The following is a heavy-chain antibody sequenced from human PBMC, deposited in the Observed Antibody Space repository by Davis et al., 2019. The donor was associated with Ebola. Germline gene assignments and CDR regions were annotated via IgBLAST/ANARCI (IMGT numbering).Heavy chain of an antibody. CDR1: GFTFSSYS. J-gene: IGHJ6*02. CDR2: ISWNSGSI. CDR3: AKEYYDILTGYYGPHRGGGMDV. D-gene: IGHD3-9*01. V-gene: IGHV3-9*01. Sequence: SLKISCAASGFTFSSYSMNWVRQAPGKGLEWVSGISWNSGSIGYADSVKGRFTISRDNAKNSLYLQMNSLRAEDTALYYCAKEYYDILTGYYGPHRGGGMDVWGQGTTVTVSS.